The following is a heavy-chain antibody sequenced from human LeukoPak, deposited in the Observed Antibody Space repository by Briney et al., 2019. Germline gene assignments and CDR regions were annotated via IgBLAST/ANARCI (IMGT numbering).Heavy chain of an antibody. V-gene: IGHV4-31*03. J-gene: IGHJ6*04. Sequence: PSETLSLTCTVSGGSISSGGYYWSWIRQHPGKGLEWIGYIYYSGSTYYNPSLKSRVTISVDTSKNQFSLKLSSVTAADTAVYYCARGDSGYDGDYYYYGMDVWGKGTTVTVSS. CDR2: IYYSGST. D-gene: IGHD5-12*01. CDR3: ARGDSGYDGDYYYYGMDV. CDR1: GGSISSGGYY.